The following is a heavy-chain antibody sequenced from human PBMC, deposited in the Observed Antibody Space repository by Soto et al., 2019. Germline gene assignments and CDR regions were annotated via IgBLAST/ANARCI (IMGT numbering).Heavy chain of an antibody. CDR3: ARVYGDPYGMDV. V-gene: IGHV1-69*02. J-gene: IGHJ6*02. CDR2: IIPILGIA. CDR1: GGTFSSYT. D-gene: IGHD4-17*01. Sequence: QVQLVQSGAEVKKPGSSVKVSCKASGGTFSSYTISWVRQAPGQGLEWMGRIIPILGIANYAQKFQGRVTITAEKTTSTAYMELSSLRSEDTAVYYCARVYGDPYGMDVWGQGTTVTVSS.